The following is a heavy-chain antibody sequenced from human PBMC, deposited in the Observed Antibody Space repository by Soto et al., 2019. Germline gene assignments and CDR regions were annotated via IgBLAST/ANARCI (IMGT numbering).Heavy chain of an antibody. J-gene: IGHJ4*02. CDR1: GGSISGFY. CDR3: ARWTYCGGDCYWLDF. CDR2: IYYSGSA. D-gene: IGHD2-21*02. V-gene: IGHV4-59*01. Sequence: SETLSLTCTISGGSISGFYWVWILQPPGKGLEWIGNIYYSGSANYDPSLRSRVTISLNTSKNQFSLNLNSVTAADTAIYYCARWTYCGGDCYWLDFWGQGTLVTVSS.